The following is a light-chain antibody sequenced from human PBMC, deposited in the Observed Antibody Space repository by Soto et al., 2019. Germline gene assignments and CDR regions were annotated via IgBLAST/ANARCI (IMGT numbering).Light chain of an antibody. CDR3: QHYGSSPLT. V-gene: IGKV3-20*01. CDR1: QRVSSSY. Sequence: EIVLTQSPGTLSLSPGERAALSCRASQRVSSSYLAWYQQKPGQAPRLLIYGASSRATGIPARFSGSGSGTDFPITISRLEPEDFAVYYCQHYGSSPLTFGGGTTVEIK. J-gene: IGKJ4*01. CDR2: GAS.